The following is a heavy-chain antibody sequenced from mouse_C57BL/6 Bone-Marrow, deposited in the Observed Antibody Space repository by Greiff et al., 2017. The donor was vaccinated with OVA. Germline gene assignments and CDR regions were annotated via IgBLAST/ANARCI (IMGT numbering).Heavy chain of an antibody. V-gene: IGHV1-49*01. D-gene: IGHD2-1*01. CDR2: FTMYSDAT. CDR3: ARSIYYDSYAIGY. Sequence: LQQSGAELVRPGSSVKLSCKDSYFAFMASAMHWVKQRPGHGLEWIGSFTMYSDATEYSENFKGKATLTATTSSITAYMELSSLTSDDSAVYYCARSIYYDSYAIGYWGQGPSVTVSS. CDR1: YFAFMASA. J-gene: IGHJ4*01.